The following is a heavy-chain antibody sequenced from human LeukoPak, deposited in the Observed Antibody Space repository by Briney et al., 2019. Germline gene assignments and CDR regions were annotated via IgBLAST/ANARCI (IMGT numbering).Heavy chain of an antibody. D-gene: IGHD4-23*01. CDR3: ARVDDYGGNSVGD. V-gene: IGHV1-46*01. CDR1: AYSRTTYY. Sequence: ASVKICCKASAYSRTTYYMHWMRGAPRQGREWIVTMNPRGGSTNYAQKFQGRVTMTSDPSTSTVYMDLSSLRFEDTAVYYCARVDDYGGNSVGDWGQGTLVTVSS. J-gene: IGHJ4*02. CDR2: MNPRGGST.